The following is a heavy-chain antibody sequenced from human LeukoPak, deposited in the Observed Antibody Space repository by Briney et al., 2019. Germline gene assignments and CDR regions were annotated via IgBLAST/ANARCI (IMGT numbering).Heavy chain of an antibody. CDR3: AKDGVIWTPYYYYYMDV. V-gene: IGHV3-30*02. D-gene: IGHD3/OR15-3a*01. CDR2: IRYDGSNK. J-gene: IGHJ6*03. CDR1: GFTFSSYG. Sequence: QPGGSLRLSCAASGFTFSSYGMHWVRQAPGKGLEWVAFIRYDGSNKYYADSVKGRFTISRDNSKNTLYLQMNSLRAEDTAVYYCAKDGVIWTPYYYYYMDVWGKGTTVTVSS.